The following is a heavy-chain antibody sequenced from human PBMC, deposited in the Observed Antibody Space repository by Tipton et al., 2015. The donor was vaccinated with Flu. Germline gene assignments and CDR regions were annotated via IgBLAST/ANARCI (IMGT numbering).Heavy chain of an antibody. CDR1: GDSVSSNSAA. V-gene: IGHV6-1*01. J-gene: IGHJ4*02. CDR3: ARDSTLPGIAVAGNFDY. Sequence: GLVKPSQTLSLTCAISGDSVSSNSAAWNWIRQSPSRGLEWLGRTYYRSKWYNDYAVSVKSRITINPDTSKNQFSLQLNSVTPEDTAVYYRARDSTLPGIAVAGNFDYWGQGTLVTVSS. D-gene: IGHD6-19*01. CDR2: TYYRSKWYN.